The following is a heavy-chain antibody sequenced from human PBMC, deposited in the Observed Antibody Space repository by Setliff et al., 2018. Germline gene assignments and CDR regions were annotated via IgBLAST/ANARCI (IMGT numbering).Heavy chain of an antibody. CDR3: TTEPPRWYYFDY. CDR1: GFSFNNAW. V-gene: IGHV3-15*07. J-gene: IGHJ4*01. Sequence: GGSLRLSCAASGFSFNNAWMNWVRQAPGKGLEWVGRVKSRTAGATTDYAAPVKGRFTVSRDDSKNTLYLQMNSLIIEDTAVYYCTTEPPRWYYFDYWGRGTLVTVSS. CDR2: VKSRTAGATT. D-gene: IGHD6-13*01.